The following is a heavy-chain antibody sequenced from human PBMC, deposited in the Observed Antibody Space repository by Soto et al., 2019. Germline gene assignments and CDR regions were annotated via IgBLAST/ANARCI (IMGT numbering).Heavy chain of an antibody. J-gene: IGHJ4*02. CDR1: GGSFSGYY. CDR2: INHSGST. Sequence: SETLSLTCAVYGGSFSGYYWSWIRQPPGKGLEWIGEINHSGSTNYNPSLKSRVTISVDTSKNQFSLRLSSVTAADTAVYYCARGLSSSWGQGTLVTVSS. CDR3: ARGLSSS. D-gene: IGHD6-13*01. V-gene: IGHV4-34*01.